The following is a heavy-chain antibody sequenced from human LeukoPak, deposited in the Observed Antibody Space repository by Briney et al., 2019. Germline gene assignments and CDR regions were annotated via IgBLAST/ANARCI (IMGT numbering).Heavy chain of an antibody. V-gene: IGHV4-34*01. CDR3: ARWYYDFWSGYYRLGYYYMDV. J-gene: IGHJ6*03. CDR2: INHSGST. D-gene: IGHD3-3*01. CDR1: GGSFSGYY. Sequence: SETLSLTCAVYGGSFSGYYCSWIRQPPGKGLEWIGEINHSGSTNYNPSLKSRVTISVDTSKNQFSLKLSSVTAADTAVYYCARWYYDFWSGYYRLGYYYMDVWGKGTTVTASS.